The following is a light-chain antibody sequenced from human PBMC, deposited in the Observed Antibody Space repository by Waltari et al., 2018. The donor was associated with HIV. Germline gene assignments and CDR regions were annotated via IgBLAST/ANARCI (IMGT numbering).Light chain of an antibody. CDR2: KNN. J-gene: IGLJ3*02. V-gene: IGLV1-47*01. Sequence: QSVVTQPPSASGTPGQRVTISCSGSDSTSGSNYVYWYQDLPGTAPKLLIYKNNQRSSGVPDRFSGSKSDTSASLAISGLRSEDEADYYCASWDDNLNSWVFGGGTKLTVL. CDR3: ASWDDNLNSWV. CDR1: DSTSGSNY.